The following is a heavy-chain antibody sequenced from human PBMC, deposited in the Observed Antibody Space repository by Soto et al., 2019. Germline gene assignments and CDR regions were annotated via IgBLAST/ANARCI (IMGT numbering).Heavy chain of an antibody. CDR2: IWNDGSNK. CDR1: GFTFSSYG. J-gene: IGHJ6*02. V-gene: IGHV3-33*08. CDR3: ARDLGIVVVPVRHRRDYGMDV. Sequence: VQLVESGGGLVKPGGSLRLSCAASGFTFSSYGMHWVRQAPGKGLEWVAVIWNDGSNKYYADSVKGRFTISRDNSKNTMYLQMNSLRAEDTAVYYCARDLGIVVVPVRHRRDYGMDVWGHGTTVTVSS. D-gene: IGHD2-2*01.